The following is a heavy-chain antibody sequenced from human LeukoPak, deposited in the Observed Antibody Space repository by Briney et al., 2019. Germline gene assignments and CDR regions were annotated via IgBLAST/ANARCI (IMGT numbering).Heavy chain of an antibody. D-gene: IGHD6-19*01. CDR3: TSRGWP. J-gene: IGHJ4*02. Sequence: GGSLRLSCAASGVTFSGSSMQWVRQAPGKGLEWVGRIRSKAHSYATAYAASVKGRFTISRDDSKNTAYLQMNSLKTEDTAVYYCTSRGWPWGQGTLVTVSS. V-gene: IGHV3-73*01. CDR2: IRSKAHSYAT. CDR1: GVTFSGSS.